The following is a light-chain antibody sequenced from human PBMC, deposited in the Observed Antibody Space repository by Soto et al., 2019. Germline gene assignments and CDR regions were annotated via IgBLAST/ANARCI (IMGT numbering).Light chain of an antibody. V-gene: IGLV2-11*01. Sequence: QSALTQPRSVSGSPGQSVTMSCTGTSSDVGGYNYVSWYQQHPGKAPKLMIYDVSKRPSGVTDRFSGSKSGNTASLTISGLQAEDEADYYCCSYAGGYTWVFGTGTKLTVL. CDR3: CSYAGGYTWV. CDR1: SSDVGGYNY. CDR2: DVS. J-gene: IGLJ1*01.